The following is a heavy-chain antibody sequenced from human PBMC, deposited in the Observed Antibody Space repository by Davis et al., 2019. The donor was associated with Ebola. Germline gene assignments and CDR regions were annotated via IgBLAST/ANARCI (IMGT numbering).Heavy chain of an antibody. CDR2: INPNSGGT. Sequence: ASVKVSCKASGYTFTGYYMHWVRQAPGQGLEWMGWINPNSGGTNYAQKFQGRVTMTRDTSISTAYMELSRLRSDDTAVYYCVRLYSSSSDFDYWGQGTLVTVSS. V-gene: IGHV1-2*02. J-gene: IGHJ4*02. D-gene: IGHD6-6*01. CDR3: VRLYSSSSDFDY. CDR1: GYTFTGYY.